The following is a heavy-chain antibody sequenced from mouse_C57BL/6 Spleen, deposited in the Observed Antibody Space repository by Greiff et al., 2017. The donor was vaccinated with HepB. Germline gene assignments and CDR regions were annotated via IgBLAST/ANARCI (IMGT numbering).Heavy chain of an antibody. CDR3: ARYYGYAMDY. D-gene: IGHD1-1*01. CDR2: IDPSDSYT. Sequence: QVQLQQPGAELVMPGASVKLSCKASGYTFTSYWMHWVKQRPGQGLEWIGEIDPSDSYTNYNQKFKGKSTLTVDKSSSTAYMQLSSLTSEDSAVYYCARYYGYAMDYWGQVTSVTVSS. J-gene: IGHJ4*01. CDR1: GYTFTSYW. V-gene: IGHV1-69*01.